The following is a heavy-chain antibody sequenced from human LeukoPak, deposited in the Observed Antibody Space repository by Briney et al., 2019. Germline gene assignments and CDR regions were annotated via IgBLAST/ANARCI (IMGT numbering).Heavy chain of an antibody. CDR1: GDSIRSYY. CDR2: IHYSGST. D-gene: IGHD6-13*01. CDR3: ARGYGYSSSWYGY. Sequence: SETLSLTCTVSGDSIRSYYWSWIRQPPGKGLEWIGYIHYSGSTNYNPSLKSRVTISVDTSKNQFSLKLSSVTAADTAVYYCARGYGYSSSWYGYWGHGTLVTVSS. J-gene: IGHJ5*01. V-gene: IGHV4-59*01.